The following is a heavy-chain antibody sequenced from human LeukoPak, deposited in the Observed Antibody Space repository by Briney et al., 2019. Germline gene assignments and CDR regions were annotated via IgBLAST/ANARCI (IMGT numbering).Heavy chain of an antibody. CDR1: GYSFTSYW. D-gene: IGHD6-13*01. J-gene: IGHJ5*02. Sequence: GESLKISCKGSGYSFTSYWVAWVRQMPGKGLEWMGIIYPGDSDTRYSPSFQGQVTISADKSINTAYLQWSSLKASDTAMYYCARPRGQLVLSSGFDPWGQGTLVTVSS. CDR2: IYPGDSDT. V-gene: IGHV5-51*01. CDR3: ARPRGQLVLSSGFDP.